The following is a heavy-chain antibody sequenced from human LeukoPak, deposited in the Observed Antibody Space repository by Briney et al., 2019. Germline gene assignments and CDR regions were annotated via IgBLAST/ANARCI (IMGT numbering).Heavy chain of an antibody. J-gene: IGHJ4*02. CDR2: ISDSGGST. V-gene: IGHV3-23*01. D-gene: IGHD2-15*01. Sequence: GGSLRLSCAASGFTFSSFAMTWVRQAPGKGLEWVSTISDSGGSTYYADAVKGRFTISRDNSKDTLYAQMNSLRAEDAAVYYCAKSHSVAQRGYFDYWGQGTLVTVSS. CDR1: GFTFSSFA. CDR3: AKSHSVAQRGYFDY.